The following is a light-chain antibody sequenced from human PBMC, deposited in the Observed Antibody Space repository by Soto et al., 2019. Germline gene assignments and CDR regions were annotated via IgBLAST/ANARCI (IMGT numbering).Light chain of an antibody. CDR2: DAS. V-gene: IGKV3-15*01. J-gene: IGKJ1*01. CDR1: QSVGIR. Sequence: EKGMTQSPATLSVSPGDRATLSCRASQSVGIRLGWYQQRPGQAPRLIIYDASTRAAGIPARFSGSGSGTEFTLTISSLQSEDFAVYYCHQYDDWPTWTFGQGTKVEIK. CDR3: HQYDDWPTWT.